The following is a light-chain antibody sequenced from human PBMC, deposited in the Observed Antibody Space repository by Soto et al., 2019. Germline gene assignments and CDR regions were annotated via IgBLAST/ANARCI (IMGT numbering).Light chain of an antibody. CDR1: SSDVGGYNY. Sequence: QSVLTQPASVSGSPRQSITISYTGTSSDVGGYNYVSWYQQHPGKAPKLMIYDVSNRPSGVSNRFSGSKSGNTASLTISGLQAEDEADYYFNSYSRVFGTGTKLTVL. V-gene: IGLV2-14*01. CDR2: DVS. CDR3: NSYSRV. J-gene: IGLJ1*01.